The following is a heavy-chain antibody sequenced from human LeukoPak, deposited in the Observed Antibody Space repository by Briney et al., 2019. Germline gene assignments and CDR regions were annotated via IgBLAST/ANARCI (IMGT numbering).Heavy chain of an antibody. CDR1: GGSISSSSYY. V-gene: IGHV4-39*01. Sequence: SETLSLTCTVSGGSISSSSYYWGWIRQPPGKGLEWIGSIYYSGSTYYNPSLKSRVTISVDTSKNQFSLKLSSVTAADTAVYYCARQGIRITIFGVVIHPSWFDPWGQGTLVTVSS. D-gene: IGHD3-3*01. CDR3: ARQGIRITIFGVVIHPSWFDP. CDR2: IYYSGST. J-gene: IGHJ5*02.